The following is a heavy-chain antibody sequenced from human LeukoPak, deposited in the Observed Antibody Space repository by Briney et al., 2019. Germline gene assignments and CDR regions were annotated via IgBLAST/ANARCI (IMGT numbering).Heavy chain of an antibody. D-gene: IGHD4-17*01. CDR1: GFTFSNYA. Sequence: GGSLRLSCAASGFTFSNYAMAWVRQAPGKGLEWVSSITSSGNRYYADSVKGRFTISRDNSKNTVYMQMTSLRAEDTALYYCAKGDYGDCYWGQGTPATVSS. CDR2: ITSSGNR. V-gene: IGHV3-23*01. J-gene: IGHJ4*02. CDR3: AKGDYGDCY.